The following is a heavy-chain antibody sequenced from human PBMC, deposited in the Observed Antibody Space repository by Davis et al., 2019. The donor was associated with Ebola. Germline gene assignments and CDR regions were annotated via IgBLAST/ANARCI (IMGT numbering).Heavy chain of an antibody. CDR3: ARTSIVGTTTTASDI. J-gene: IGHJ3*02. CDR2: IIPIFGTV. V-gene: IGHV1-69*05. Sequence: SVKVSCKASGSTFGSHAISWVRQAPGQGLEWIGGIIPIFGTVTYAQRFQGRVTMTTDTSTGTAYMELRSLRSDDTAVYFCARTSIVGTTTTASDIWGQGTMVTVSS. D-gene: IGHD1-26*01. CDR1: GSTFGSHA.